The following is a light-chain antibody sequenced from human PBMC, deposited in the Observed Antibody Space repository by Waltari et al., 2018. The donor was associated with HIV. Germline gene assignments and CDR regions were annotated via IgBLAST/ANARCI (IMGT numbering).Light chain of an antibody. CDR2: GAS. V-gene: IGKV1-39*01. CDR1: QSIASY. Sequence: DIQMTQSPSSLSASVGDRVTITCRTSQSIASYVSWYQQKPGQAPKILIFGASILQDGVPSRFSGSGSETHFTLTISSLLTEDFATYYCQQTFATPVTFGQGTRL. CDR3: QQTFATPVT. J-gene: IGKJ5*01.